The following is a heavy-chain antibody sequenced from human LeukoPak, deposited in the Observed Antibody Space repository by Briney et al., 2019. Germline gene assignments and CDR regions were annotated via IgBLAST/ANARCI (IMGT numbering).Heavy chain of an antibody. V-gene: IGHV4-59*01. CDR1: GGSISSYY. CDR3: ARDPGYSYGYNWFDP. CDR2: IYYSGST. J-gene: IGHJ5*02. Sequence: SETLSPTCTVSGGSISSYYWSWIRQPPGKGLEWIGYIYYSGSTNYNPSLKSRVTISVDTSKNQFSLKLSSVTAADTAVYYCARDPGYSYGYNWFDPWGQGTLVTVSS. D-gene: IGHD5-18*01.